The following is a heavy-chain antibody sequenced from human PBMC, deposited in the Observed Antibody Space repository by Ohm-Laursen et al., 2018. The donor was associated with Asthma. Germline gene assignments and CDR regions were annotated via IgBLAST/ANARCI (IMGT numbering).Heavy chain of an antibody. CDR1: GGSISSGGYY. D-gene: IGHD3-16*02. J-gene: IGHJ4*02. CDR2: IYYSGNT. CDR3: ARSPGYHEDY. Sequence: SDTLSLTCTVSGGSISSGGYYWSWIRQHPGKGLEWIGYIYYSGNTFYNPSLKSRVAISVDRSKNQFFLKLNSVTAADTAFYYCARSPGYHEDYWGQGTLVTVSS. V-gene: IGHV4-31*03.